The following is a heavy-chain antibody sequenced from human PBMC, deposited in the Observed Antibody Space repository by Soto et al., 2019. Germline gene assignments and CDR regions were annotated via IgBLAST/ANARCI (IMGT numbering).Heavy chain of an antibody. V-gene: IGHV3-11*01. Sequence: PGGSLRLSCAASGITFSDYYMNWIRQAPGKGLEWVSYISSGAITIYYADSVKGRFTISRDNAKNSLYLQMNSLRAEDTAVYYCAGQYSSSSVEFWGQGTLVTVSS. CDR3: AGQYSSSSVEF. D-gene: IGHD6-6*01. J-gene: IGHJ4*02. CDR1: GITFSDYY. CDR2: ISSGAITI.